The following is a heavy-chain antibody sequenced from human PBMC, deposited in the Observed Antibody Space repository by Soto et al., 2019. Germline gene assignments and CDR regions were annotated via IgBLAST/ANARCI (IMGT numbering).Heavy chain of an antibody. D-gene: IGHD3-3*01. Sequence: SSETLSLTCTVSGGSVSSGSYYWSWIRQPPGKGLEWIGYIYYSGSTNYNPSLKSRVTISVDTSKNQFSLKLSSVTAADTAVYYCARGQRFSDWFDPWGQGTLVTVSS. CDR2: IYYSGST. CDR3: ARGQRFSDWFDP. V-gene: IGHV4-61*01. J-gene: IGHJ5*02. CDR1: GGSVSSGSYY.